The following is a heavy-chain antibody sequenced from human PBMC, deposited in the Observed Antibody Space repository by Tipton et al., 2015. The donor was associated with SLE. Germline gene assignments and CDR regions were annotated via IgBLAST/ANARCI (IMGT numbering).Heavy chain of an antibody. J-gene: IGHJ1*01. Sequence: TLSLTCTVSGGSISSYYWIWIRQPPGKGLEWIASMYYSGSTYYNPSLKSRVTISLDTSKNQFSLNLSSVTAADTAVYYCARLGDDGYFQHWGQGTLVTVSS. CDR3: ARLGDDGYFQH. D-gene: IGHD1-26*01. CDR1: GGSISSYY. CDR2: MYYSGST. V-gene: IGHV4-39*07.